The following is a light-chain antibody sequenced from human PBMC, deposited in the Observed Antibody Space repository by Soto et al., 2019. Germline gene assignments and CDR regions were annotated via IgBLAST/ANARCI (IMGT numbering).Light chain of an antibody. J-gene: IGLJ1*01. CDR2: EVS. CDR1: SSDVGAYNY. Sequence: QSVLTQPASVSGSPGQSITISCTGTSSDVGAYNYVSRFQQHPGKAPTLIISEVSNRPSGVSNRFSGSKSGNAASLTISGPQAEDEADYFCFSFTTDWTHVFGTGTKV. V-gene: IGLV2-14*01. CDR3: FSFTTDWTHV.